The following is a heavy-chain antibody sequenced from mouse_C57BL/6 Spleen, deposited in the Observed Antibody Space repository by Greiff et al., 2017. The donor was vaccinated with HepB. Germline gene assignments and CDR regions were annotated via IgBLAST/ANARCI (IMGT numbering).Heavy chain of an antibody. V-gene: IGHV5-4*01. CDR3: ARDYGSSYDFGY. D-gene: IGHD1-1*01. CDR2: ISDGGSYT. Sequence: EVKVEESGGGLVKPGGSLKLSCAASGFTFSSYAMSWVRQTPEKRLEWVATISDGGSYTYYPDNVKGRFTISRDNAKNNLYLQMSHLKSEDTAMYYCARDYGSSYDFGYWGQGTTLTVSS. CDR1: GFTFSSYA. J-gene: IGHJ2*01.